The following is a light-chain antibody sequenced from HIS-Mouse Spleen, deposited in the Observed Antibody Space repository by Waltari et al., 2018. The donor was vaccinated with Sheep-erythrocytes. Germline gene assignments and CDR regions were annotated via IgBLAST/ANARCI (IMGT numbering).Light chain of an antibody. CDR1: QGIRND. J-gene: IGKJ2*01. Sequence: AIQMTQSPSSLSASVGDRVPITCRASQGIRNDLGWYQQKPGKAPKLLNYAASSLQSGVPSRFSGSGSGTDFTLTISSLQPEDFATYYCLQDYNYPYTFGQGTKLEIK. CDR3: LQDYNYPYT. CDR2: AAS. V-gene: IGKV1-6*01.